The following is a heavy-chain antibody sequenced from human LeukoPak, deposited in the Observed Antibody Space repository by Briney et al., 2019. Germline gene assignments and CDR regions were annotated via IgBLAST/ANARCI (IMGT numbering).Heavy chain of an antibody. CDR1: GYTFTSYG. J-gene: IGHJ4*02. V-gene: IGHV1-18*01. CDR2: ISAYNGNT. D-gene: IGHD3-3*01. CDR3: ARDVKDFWSGYYTGIGFDY. Sequence: ASVKVSCKASGYTFTSYGISWVRQAPGQGLEWMGWISAYNGNTNYAQKLQDRVTMTTDTSTSTAYMELRSLRSDDTAVYYCARDVKDFWSGYYTGIGFDYWGQGTLVTVSS.